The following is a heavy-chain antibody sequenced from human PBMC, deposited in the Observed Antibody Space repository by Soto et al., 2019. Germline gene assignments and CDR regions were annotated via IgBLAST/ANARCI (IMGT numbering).Heavy chain of an antibody. CDR1: GGTFSSYA. CDR2: IIPIFGTA. Sequence: ASVKVSCKASGGTFSSYAISWVRQAPGQGLEWMGGIIPIFGTANYAQKFQGRVTITADESTSTAYMELSSLRSEDTAVYYCARDRAGSSGWYYFDYWGQGTLVTVSS. D-gene: IGHD6-19*01. V-gene: IGHV1-69*13. CDR3: ARDRAGSSGWYYFDY. J-gene: IGHJ4*02.